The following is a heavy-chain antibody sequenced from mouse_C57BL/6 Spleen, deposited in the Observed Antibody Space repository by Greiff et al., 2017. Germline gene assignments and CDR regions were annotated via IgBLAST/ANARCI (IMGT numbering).Heavy chain of an antibody. Sequence: EVQRVESEGGLVQPGSSMKLSCTASGFTFSDYYMAWVRQVPEKGLEWVANINYDGSSTFYLDSLKSRFIISRDNAKNILYLQMSGLKYGDTATYYCARAGHYGRSYGAMDYWGQGTSVTVSS. CDR3: ARAGHYGRSYGAMDY. V-gene: IGHV5-16*01. J-gene: IGHJ4*01. D-gene: IGHD1-1*01. CDR1: GFTFSDYY. CDR2: INYDGSST.